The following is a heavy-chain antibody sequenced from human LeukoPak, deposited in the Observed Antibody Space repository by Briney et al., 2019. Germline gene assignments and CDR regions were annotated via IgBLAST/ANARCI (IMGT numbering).Heavy chain of an antibody. CDR2: ISGSGGST. D-gene: IGHD3-3*01. Sequence: GGSLRLSCAASGFTFSSYAMSWVRQAPGKGLEWVSAISGSGGSTYYADSVKGRFTISRDNSKNTLYLQMNSLRAEDTAVYYCAKDVSYDFWQRGGAFDIWGQGTMVTVSS. CDR1: GFTFSSYA. V-gene: IGHV3-23*01. J-gene: IGHJ3*02. CDR3: AKDVSYDFWQRGGAFDI.